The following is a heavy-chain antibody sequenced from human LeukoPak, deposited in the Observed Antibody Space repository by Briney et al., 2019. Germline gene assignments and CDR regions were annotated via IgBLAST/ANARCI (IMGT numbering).Heavy chain of an antibody. D-gene: IGHD3-10*01. CDR2: INPSGGST. CDR3: AKDLFHYGSGSYRGSFDY. Sequence: ASVKVSCKASGYTFTSYYMHWVRQAPGQGLEWMGIINPSGGSTSYAQKFQGRVTMTRDMSTSTVYMELSSLRSEDTAVYYCAKDLFHYGSGSYRGSFDYWGQGTLVTVSS. J-gene: IGHJ4*02. V-gene: IGHV1-46*01. CDR1: GYTFTSYY.